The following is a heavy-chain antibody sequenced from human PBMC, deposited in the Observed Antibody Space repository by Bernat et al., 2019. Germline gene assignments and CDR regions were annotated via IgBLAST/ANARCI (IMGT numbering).Heavy chain of an antibody. CDR2: INHSGST. Sequence: QVQLQPWGAGLLKPSEALSLTCAVYGESFSTYYLSWIRQPPGKGLEWIGEINHSGSTNYNPSLKSRVTISVDTSKNQFSLKLSSVTAADTAVYYCARGASNTWFDPWGQGTLVTVSS. CDR1: GESFSTYY. J-gene: IGHJ5*02. V-gene: IGHV4-34*02. CDR3: ARGASNTWFDP.